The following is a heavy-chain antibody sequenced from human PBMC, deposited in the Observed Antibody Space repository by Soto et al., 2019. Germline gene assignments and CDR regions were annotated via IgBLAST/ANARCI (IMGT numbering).Heavy chain of an antibody. Sequence: QVQLDESGPGLVQLSQTLSLSCTVSGASVSTGVYYWTWIRQHPGKGLEWIGYIDNSGSTYYNPSLTGRVDISVDTSKNEFSLNLQSLTAADTAFYYCAGAVSDFDVRRYRTSYFDQWGQGILVTVSS. J-gene: IGHJ4*02. V-gene: IGHV4-31*03. CDR2: IDNSGST. CDR1: GASVSTGVYY. CDR3: AGAVSDFDVRRYRTSYFDQ. D-gene: IGHD3-10*02.